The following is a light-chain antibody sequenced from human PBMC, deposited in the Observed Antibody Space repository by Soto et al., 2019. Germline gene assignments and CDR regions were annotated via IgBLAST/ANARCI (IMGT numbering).Light chain of an antibody. V-gene: IGLV2-23*01. CDR2: EGS. Sequence: QSALTQPASVSGSPGQSITISCTGTSGDVGSYNVVSWYRQHPGKAPKLIIYEGSKRPSGVSNRFSGSKSGNTASLTISGPQAEDEADYYCCSYAGSGTYVFGTGTKVTVL. J-gene: IGLJ1*01. CDR3: CSYAGSGTYV. CDR1: SGDVGSYNV.